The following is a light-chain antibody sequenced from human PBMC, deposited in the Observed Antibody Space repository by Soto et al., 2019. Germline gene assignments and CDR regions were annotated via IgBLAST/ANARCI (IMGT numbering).Light chain of an antibody. CDR3: SSYVGDNNPYV. CDR2: EVS. CDR1: SRDVGYYNF. V-gene: IGLV2-8*01. Sequence: QSALTQPPSASGSPGQSVTISCTGTSRDVGYYNFVSWYQQHPGKAPKLIIFEVSKRPSGVPNRFSGSKSGNTASLTVSGLQAEDEADYYCSSYVGDNNPYVFGTGTKLTVL. J-gene: IGLJ1*01.